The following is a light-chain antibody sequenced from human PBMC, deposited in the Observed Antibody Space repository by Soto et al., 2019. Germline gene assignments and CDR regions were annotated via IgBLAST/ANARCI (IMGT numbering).Light chain of an antibody. Sequence: EIVLTQSPGTLSLSPGERVTLSCRASQSVSSSYLAWYQQKPGQAPRLLIYGASSRATGTPDRFSGSGSGTDFTLTISRREPEDFAVYDCQQYGSSLSITFGQGTRLEN. CDR3: QQYGSSLSIT. CDR1: QSVSSSY. CDR2: GAS. J-gene: IGKJ5*01. V-gene: IGKV3-20*01.